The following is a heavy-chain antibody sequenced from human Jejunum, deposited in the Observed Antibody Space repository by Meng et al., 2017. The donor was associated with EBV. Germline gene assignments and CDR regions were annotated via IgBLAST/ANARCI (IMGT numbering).Heavy chain of an antibody. CDR3: ARLFCGDDCFSTYYFDS. D-gene: IGHD2-21*01. V-gene: IGHV1-69*06. CDR2: IIPVFGTA. Sequence: GELGRFGVEVKRPGAPGKPSCKASGAPFTSHGVGWVRLAPGQGPEWLGGIIPVFGTANYPLRFQDRVTITADKSTNTGYMELGGLRSDDTAVYYCARLFCGDDCFSTYYFDSWGQGTLVTVSS. CDR1: GAPFTSHG. J-gene: IGHJ4*02.